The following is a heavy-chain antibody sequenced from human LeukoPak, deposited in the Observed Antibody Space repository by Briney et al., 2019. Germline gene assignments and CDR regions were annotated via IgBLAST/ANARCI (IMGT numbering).Heavy chain of an antibody. CDR2: IIPIFGTA. Sequence: VASVKVSCKASGGTFSSYAISWVRQAPGQGLEWMGGIIPIFGTANYAQKFQGRVTITTDESTSTAYMELSSLRSEDTAVYYCARDRGAGSSWYGEGYYFDYWGQGTLVTVSS. J-gene: IGHJ4*02. CDR3: ARDRGAGSSWYGEGYYFDY. CDR1: GGTFSSYA. V-gene: IGHV1-69*05. D-gene: IGHD6-13*01.